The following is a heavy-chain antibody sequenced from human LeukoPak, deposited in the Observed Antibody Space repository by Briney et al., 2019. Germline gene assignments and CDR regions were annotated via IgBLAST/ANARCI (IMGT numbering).Heavy chain of an antibody. J-gene: IGHJ4*02. CDR1: GFTFSSYW. CDR2: IKQDGSEK. D-gene: IGHD3-22*01. Sequence: GGSLRLSCAASGFTFSSYWMSWVRQAPGKGLEWVANIKQDGSEKYYVDSVKGRFTISRDNAKNLLYLQMNSLRAEDTAVYYCAREFYYYDSSGYWGYWGQGNPGHRLL. V-gene: IGHV3-7*01. CDR3: AREFYYYDSSGYWGY.